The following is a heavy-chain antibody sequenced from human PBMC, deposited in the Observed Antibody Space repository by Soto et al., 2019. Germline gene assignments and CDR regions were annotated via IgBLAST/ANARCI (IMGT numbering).Heavy chain of an antibody. D-gene: IGHD4-17*01. V-gene: IGHV4-39*01. CDR1: GGSITSSSYY. CDR2: IYYSGRS. J-gene: IGHJ4*02. CDR3: ARQRTTVVTQAYFDH. Sequence: SETLSLTCTVCGGSITSSSYYWGWIRQPPGKGLEWIGGIYYSGRSYYNPSLKSRVTMSVDTSKNQFSLTLNSVTAADAAVYYCARQRTTVVTQAYFDHWGQATLVTVSS.